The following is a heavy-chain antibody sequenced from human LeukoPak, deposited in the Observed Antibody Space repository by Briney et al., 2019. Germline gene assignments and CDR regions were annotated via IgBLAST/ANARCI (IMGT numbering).Heavy chain of an antibody. Sequence: GGSLRLSCAASGFTFATYGMSWVRQAPGQGLEWFTVVGDSADTTHYADSVKGRFFISRDNSKNTVHLQMNSLRAEDTAVYYCAKDSFTVVRGVGSDDGFAVWGQGTMVTVSS. V-gene: IGHV3-23*01. D-gene: IGHD3-10*01. CDR3: AKDSFTVVRGVGSDDGFAV. CDR2: VGDSADTT. J-gene: IGHJ3*01. CDR1: GFTFATYG.